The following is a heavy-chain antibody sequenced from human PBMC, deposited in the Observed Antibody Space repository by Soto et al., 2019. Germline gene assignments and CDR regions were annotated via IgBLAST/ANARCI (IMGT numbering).Heavy chain of an antibody. V-gene: IGHV3-23*01. CDR2: ISGSGGST. D-gene: IGHD3-22*01. CDR1: GFTFSSYA. Sequence: PGGSLRLSCAASGFTFSSYAMSWVRQAPGKGLEWVSAISGSGGSTYYADSVKGRFTISRDNSKNTLYLQMNSLRAEDTAVYYCAKDLLGYDSSGYYNNWFDPWGQGTLVTVSS. J-gene: IGHJ5*02. CDR3: AKDLLGYDSSGYYNNWFDP.